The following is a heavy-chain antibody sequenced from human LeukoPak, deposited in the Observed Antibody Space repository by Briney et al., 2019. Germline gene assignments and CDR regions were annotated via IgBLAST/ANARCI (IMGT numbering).Heavy chain of an antibody. CDR2: IYYSGST. CDR1: GGSISSSSYY. Sequence: PSETLSLTCTVSGGSISSSSYYWGWIRQPPGKGLEWIGSIYYSGSTYYNPSLKSRVTISVDTSKNQFSLKLSSVTAADTAVYYCVIAAAGTSISYYYYYYMDVWGKGTTVTISS. V-gene: IGHV4-39*01. J-gene: IGHJ6*03. D-gene: IGHD6-13*01. CDR3: VIAAAGTSISYYYYYYMDV.